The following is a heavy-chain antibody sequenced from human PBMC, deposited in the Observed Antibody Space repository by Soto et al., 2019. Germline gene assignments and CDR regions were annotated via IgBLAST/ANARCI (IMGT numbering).Heavy chain of an antibody. V-gene: IGHV1-46*01. CDR3: ARERRDGTRRMDV. CDR1: GYTFTSYY. Sequence: SVKVSCKASGYTFTSYYMHWVRQAPGQGLEWMGIINPSGGSTSYAQKFQGRVTMTRDTSTSTVYMELSSLRSEDTAVHYRARERRDGTRRMDVWGQGTTFTVSS. CDR2: INPSGGST. J-gene: IGHJ6*02.